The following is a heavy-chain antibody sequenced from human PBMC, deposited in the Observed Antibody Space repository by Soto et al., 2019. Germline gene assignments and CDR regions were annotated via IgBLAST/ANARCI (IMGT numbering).Heavy chain of an antibody. CDR2: ISASGGST. CDR3: AKSVGYYYYYGMDV. CDR1: GFTFSSYA. V-gene: IGHV3-23*01. Sequence: EVQLLESGGGLVQPGGSLRLSCAASGFTFSSYAMSWVRQAPGKGLEWVSGISASGGSTYYADSVKGRFTISRDNSKNTLYLQMNSLRAEVTAVYYCAKSVGYYYYYGMDVWGQGTTVTVSS. J-gene: IGHJ6*02.